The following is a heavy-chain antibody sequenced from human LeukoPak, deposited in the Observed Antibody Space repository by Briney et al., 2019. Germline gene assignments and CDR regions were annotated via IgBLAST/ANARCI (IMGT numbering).Heavy chain of an antibody. V-gene: IGHV3-23*01. CDR1: GFTFSSYA. Sequence: GGSLRLSCAASGFTFSSYAMSWVRQAPGKGLEWVSTISGSGGSTYYADSVKGRFTTSRDNSKNTLYLQMNSLRAEDTAVYYCASRASYDGTIFYFDYWGLGTLVTVSS. CDR3: ASRASYDGTIFYFDY. J-gene: IGHJ4*02. D-gene: IGHD3-22*01. CDR2: ISGSGGST.